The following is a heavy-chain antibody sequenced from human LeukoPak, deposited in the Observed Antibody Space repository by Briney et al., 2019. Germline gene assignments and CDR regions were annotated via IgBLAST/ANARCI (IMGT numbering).Heavy chain of an antibody. J-gene: IGHJ5*02. V-gene: IGHV1-46*01. CDR2: INPSRGST. D-gene: IGHD3-16*01. Sequence: ASVKVSCKASAYTFSINYMHWVRQAPGQGLEWMGIINPSRGSTSYAPKFQGRVTMTRDTSSSTVHMELRGLRSDDTAVYYCARDGTRGIGGSYDFDIWGQGTLVTVSS. CDR1: AYTFSINY. CDR3: ARDGTRGIGGSYDFDI.